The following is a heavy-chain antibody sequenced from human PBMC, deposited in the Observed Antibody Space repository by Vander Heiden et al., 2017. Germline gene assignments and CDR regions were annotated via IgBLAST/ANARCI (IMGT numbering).Heavy chain of an antibody. Sequence: EVQLLESGGDLVQPGGSLRLSCTASGFPFSSYAMSWVRQAPGKGLEWISSISGSGGGTYYADSVKGRFTISRDNSKNTLYLQMNSLRAEDTAVYYCAKGGFGVIIIDFDYWGQGTLVTVSS. CDR2: ISGSGGGT. CDR1: GFPFSSYA. CDR3: AKGGFGVIIIDFDY. D-gene: IGHD3-3*01. J-gene: IGHJ4*02. V-gene: IGHV3-23*01.